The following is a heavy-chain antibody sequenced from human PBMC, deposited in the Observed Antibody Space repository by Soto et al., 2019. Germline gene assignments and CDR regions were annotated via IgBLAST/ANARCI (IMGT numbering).Heavy chain of an antibody. CDR3: AKDHLVGYYFMDV. D-gene: IGHD2-2*01. Sequence: EVQLVESGGGLVQPGGSLRPSCAASGFTFNNYAMNWVRQAPGKGLEWVSTISGTGRTTYYADSVKGQFTISRDNSKNTLSLQEDSLRAEDTALDYCAKDHLVGYYFMDVCVKGSTVTVSS. CDR2: ISGTGRTT. J-gene: IGHJ6*03. CDR1: GFTFNNYA. V-gene: IGHV3-23*04.